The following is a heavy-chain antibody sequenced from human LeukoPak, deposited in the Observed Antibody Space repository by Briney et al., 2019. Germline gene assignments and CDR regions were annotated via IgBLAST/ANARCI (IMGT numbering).Heavy chain of an antibody. Sequence: RPGGSLRLAWAAAGFTFSNAWMSWVRQAPGKGLEWVGRIKIKTDGSKTDYAEPVKGRFTISRDDSQNRLYLQLKSLTIDDTAVYYCVTDGCDSWGQGTLVTVSS. V-gene: IGHV3-15*05. CDR2: IKIKTDGSKT. J-gene: IGHJ4*02. CDR3: VTDGCDS. CDR1: GFTFSNAW.